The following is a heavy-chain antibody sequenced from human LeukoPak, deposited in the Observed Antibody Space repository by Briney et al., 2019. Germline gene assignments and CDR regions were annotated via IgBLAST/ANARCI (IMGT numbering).Heavy chain of an antibody. CDR3: ARPESYYYGSGSHPNWFDP. CDR2: IYYSGGT. D-gene: IGHD3-10*01. V-gene: IGHV4-39*01. CDR1: GGSISSSSYY. Sequence: PSETLSPTCTVSGGSISSSSYYWGWIRQPPGKGLEWIGSIYYSGGTYYNPSLKSRVTISIDTSKNQFSLKLSSVTAADTAVYYCARPESYYYGSGSHPNWFDPWGQGTLVTVSS. J-gene: IGHJ5*02.